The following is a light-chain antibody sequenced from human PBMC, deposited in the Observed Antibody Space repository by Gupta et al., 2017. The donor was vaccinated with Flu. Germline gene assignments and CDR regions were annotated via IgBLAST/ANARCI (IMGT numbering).Light chain of an antibody. V-gene: IGKV3-15*01. CDR2: GAS. J-gene: IGKJ4*01. CDR3: QQYKDWPPLT. Sequence: EIVMTQSPATLSVSPGERATLSCRASQSVSDNLAWYQQKPGQAPRLLIYGASTRATDIPTRFSGSGSGTEFTLTISSRQSEDLAVYYCQQYKDWPPLTFGGGTKVEIK. CDR1: QSVSDN.